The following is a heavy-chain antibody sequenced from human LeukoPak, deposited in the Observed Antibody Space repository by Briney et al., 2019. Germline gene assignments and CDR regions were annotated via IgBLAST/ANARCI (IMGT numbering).Heavy chain of an antibody. D-gene: IGHD1-26*01. V-gene: IGHV4-59*01. CDR1: GFTFSSYG. Sequence: GSLRLSCAASGFTFSSYGMHWVRQAPGKGLEWIGYIYYSGSTNYNPSLKSRVTISVDTSKNQFSLKLSSVTAADTAVYYCARGVGGRIVGAPTEWDDAFDIWGQGTMVTVSS. CDR2: IYYSGST. CDR3: ARGVGGRIVGAPTEWDDAFDI. J-gene: IGHJ3*02.